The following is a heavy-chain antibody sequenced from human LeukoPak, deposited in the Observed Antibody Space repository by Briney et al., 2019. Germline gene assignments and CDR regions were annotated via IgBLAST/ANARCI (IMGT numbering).Heavy chain of an antibody. J-gene: IGHJ6*02. CDR1: GGSISSYY. D-gene: IGHD3-10*01. V-gene: IGHV4-59*08. Sequence: SETLSLTCTVSGGSISSYYWSWIRQPPGKGLEWIGYIYYSGSTNYNPSLKSRVTISVDTSKNQFSLKLSSVTAADTAVYYCARHLRPTQLLWFGELPTYYGMDVWGQGTTVTVSS. CDR3: ARHLRPTQLLWFGELPTYYGMDV. CDR2: IYYSGST.